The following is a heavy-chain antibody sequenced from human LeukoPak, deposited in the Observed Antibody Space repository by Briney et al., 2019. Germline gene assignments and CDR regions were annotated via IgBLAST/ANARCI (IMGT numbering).Heavy chain of an antibody. D-gene: IGHD6-13*01. CDR2: ISSSGNTT. V-gene: IGHV3-11*04. Sequence: GGSLRLSCAASGFTFSDYYMSWIRQAPGKGLECVSYISSSGNTTYYSDSVRGRFTISRDNAKNSLHLKMNSLRAEDTAVYYCARDGGSSWYFDYWGQGTLATVSS. CDR1: GFTFSDYY. CDR3: ARDGGSSWYFDY. J-gene: IGHJ4*02.